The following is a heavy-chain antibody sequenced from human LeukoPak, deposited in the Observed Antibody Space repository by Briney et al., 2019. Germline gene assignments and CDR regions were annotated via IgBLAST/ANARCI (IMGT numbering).Heavy chain of an antibody. CDR2: ISGSSTYI. V-gene: IGHV3-21*06. CDR3: ARDEVTVASSPSYWFFAL. CDR1: GFTFSSYT. J-gene: IGHJ2*01. Sequence: GGSLRLSCAASGFTFSSYTMNWVRQAPGKGLEWVSSISGSSTYIFSADSMKGRFTISRDNAKNSLYLQINSLRAEDTAIYYCARDEVTVASSPSYWFFALWGRGRLDTVSS. D-gene: IGHD2-15*01.